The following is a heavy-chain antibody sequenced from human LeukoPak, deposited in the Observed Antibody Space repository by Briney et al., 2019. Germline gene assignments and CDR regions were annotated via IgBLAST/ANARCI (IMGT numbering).Heavy chain of an antibody. Sequence: GASVKVSCKASGYTFTSYYMHWVRQAPGQGLEWMGWINPNSGVTNYAQKFQGRVTMTRDTSISTAYMELSRLRSDDTAVYYCARDLGGSGWYETLYYYYMDVWGKGTTVTVSS. J-gene: IGHJ6*03. D-gene: IGHD6-19*01. CDR1: GYTFTSYY. V-gene: IGHV1-2*02. CDR2: INPNSGVT. CDR3: ARDLGGSGWYETLYYYYMDV.